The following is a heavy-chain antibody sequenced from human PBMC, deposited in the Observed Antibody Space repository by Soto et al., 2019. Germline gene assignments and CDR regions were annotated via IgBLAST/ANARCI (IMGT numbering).Heavy chain of an antibody. V-gene: IGHV3-48*01. D-gene: IGHD6-13*01. Sequence: EVQLVESGGGLVQPGGSLRLSCAASGFTFSSYSMNWVRQAPGKGLEWVSYISSSSSTIYYADSVKGRFTISRDNAKNSLYLQMKSLRAEDTAVYYCAREGSSKGQQARGMDVWGQGTTVTVSS. CDR1: GFTFSSYS. CDR2: ISSSSSTI. CDR3: AREGSSKGQQARGMDV. J-gene: IGHJ6*02.